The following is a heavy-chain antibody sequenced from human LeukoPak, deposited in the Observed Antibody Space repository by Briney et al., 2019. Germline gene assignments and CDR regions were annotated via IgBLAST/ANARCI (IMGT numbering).Heavy chain of an antibody. Sequence: ASVKVSFKASGYTFTSYGISWVRQAPGQGLQWMGRINSNSGGTEYEPSFQGRVTMTRDTSISTAYVEVSTLISDDTAVYYCARDLSSTPNWEFDYWGRGTQVTVSS. CDR2: INSNSGGT. CDR3: ARDLSSTPNWEFDY. V-gene: IGHV1-2*06. D-gene: IGHD1-26*01. CDR1: GYTFTSYG. J-gene: IGHJ4*02.